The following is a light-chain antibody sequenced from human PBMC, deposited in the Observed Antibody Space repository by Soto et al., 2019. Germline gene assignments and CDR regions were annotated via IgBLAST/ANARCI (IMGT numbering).Light chain of an antibody. CDR2: GAS. CDR1: QSVSSN. Sequence: EIVMTQSPATLSVSPGERATLSCRASQSVSSNLAWYQQKPGKAPRLLIYGASTRATGIPARFSGSGSGTEFTLTISSLQLEDFAVYYCQQYNNWPPYTFGQGTKLEIK. CDR3: QQYNNWPPYT. J-gene: IGKJ2*01. V-gene: IGKV3-15*01.